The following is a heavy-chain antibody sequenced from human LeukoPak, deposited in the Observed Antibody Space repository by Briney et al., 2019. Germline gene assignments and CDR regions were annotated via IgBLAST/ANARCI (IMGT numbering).Heavy chain of an antibody. J-gene: IGHJ4*02. CDR1: GFTFSSYA. V-gene: IGHV3-23*01. D-gene: IGHD2-15*01. Sequence: PGGSLRLSCAASGFTFSSYAMNWVRQAPGKGREWVSAISGSGGSTYYADSVKGRFTISRDNSKNTLYLQMNSLRAEDTAVYYCAKEVGLGPPPRDFFDYWGQGTLVTVSS. CDR2: ISGSGGST. CDR3: AKEVGLGPPPRDFFDY.